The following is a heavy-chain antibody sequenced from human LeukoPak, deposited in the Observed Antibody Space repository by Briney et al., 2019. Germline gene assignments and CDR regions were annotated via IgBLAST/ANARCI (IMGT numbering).Heavy chain of an antibody. V-gene: IGHV4-39*01. D-gene: IGHD6-13*01. Sequence: SETLSLTCTVSGGSISSYYWGWIRQPPGKGLEWIGSIYYSGSTYYNPSLKSRVTISVDTSKNQFSLKLSSVTAADTAVYYCAVSISLAAPFDYWGQGTLVTVSS. CDR3: AVSISLAAPFDY. CDR1: GGSISSYY. J-gene: IGHJ4*02. CDR2: IYYSGST.